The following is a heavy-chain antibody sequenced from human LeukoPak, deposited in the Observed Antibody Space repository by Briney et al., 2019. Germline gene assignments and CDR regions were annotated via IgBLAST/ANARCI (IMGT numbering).Heavy chain of an antibody. Sequence: GASVKVSCKASGYTFTGYYMHWVRQAPGQGLEWMGRINPNSGGTNYAQKFQGRVTMTRDTSISTAYMELSRLRSDDTAVYYCAREASGKLSRGYFDYWGQGTWSPSPQ. J-gene: IGHJ4*02. V-gene: IGHV1-2*06. CDR1: GYTFTGYY. CDR3: AREASGKLSRGYFDY. CDR2: INPNSGGT. D-gene: IGHD1-26*01.